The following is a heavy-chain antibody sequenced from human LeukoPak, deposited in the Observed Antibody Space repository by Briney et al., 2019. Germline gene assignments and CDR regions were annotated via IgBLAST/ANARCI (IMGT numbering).Heavy chain of an antibody. D-gene: IGHD2-15*01. CDR3: AIAPRYCSGGSCTHDY. Sequence: HPGGSLRLSCAASGFTFSSYGMPWVRQAPGKGLEWVAVISYDGSNKYYADSVKGRFTISRDNSKNTLYLQMNSLRAEDTAVYYCAIAPRYCSGGSCTHDYWGQGTLVTVSS. CDR1: GFTFSSYG. V-gene: IGHV3-30*03. J-gene: IGHJ4*02. CDR2: ISYDGSNK.